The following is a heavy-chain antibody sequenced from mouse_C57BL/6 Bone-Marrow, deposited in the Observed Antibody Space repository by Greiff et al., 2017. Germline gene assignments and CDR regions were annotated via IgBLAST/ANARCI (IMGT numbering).Heavy chain of an antibody. D-gene: IGHD4-1*01. CDR1: GFTFSSYA. V-gene: IGHV5-4*01. CDR3: AREGTGAMYY. Sequence: EVQVVESGGGLVKPGGSLKLSCAASGFTFSSYAMSWVRQTPEKRLEWVATISDGGSYTYYPDNVKGRFPISRDNAKNNLYLQMSHLKSEDTAMYYCAREGTGAMYYWGQGTSVTGSS. CDR2: ISDGGSYT. J-gene: IGHJ4*01.